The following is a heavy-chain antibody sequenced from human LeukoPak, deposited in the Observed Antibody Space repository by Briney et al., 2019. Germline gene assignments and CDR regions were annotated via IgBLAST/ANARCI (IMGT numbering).Heavy chain of an antibody. D-gene: IGHD1-26*01. CDR1: GFTSNSYA. CDR3: AKREWELLGAFDI. CDR2: ISGSGGST. V-gene: IGHV3-23*01. Sequence: GGSLRLSCAASGFTSNSYAMSWVRQAPGKGLEWVSAISGSGGSTYYADSVKGRFTISRDNSKNTLYLQMNSLRAEDTAVYYCAKREWELLGAFDIWGQGTMVTVSS. J-gene: IGHJ3*02.